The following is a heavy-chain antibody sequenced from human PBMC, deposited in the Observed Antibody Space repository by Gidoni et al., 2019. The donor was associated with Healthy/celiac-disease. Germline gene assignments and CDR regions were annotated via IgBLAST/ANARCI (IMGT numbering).Heavy chain of an antibody. J-gene: IGHJ1*01. D-gene: IGHD6-19*01. CDR2: ISWNSGSI. CDR3: AKDINRAVAGTFRYFQH. V-gene: IGHV3-9*01. Sequence: EVQLVESGGGLVQPGRSLRLSCAASGFTFDDYAMHWVRQAPGKGLGWVSGISWNSGSIGYADSVKGRFTISRDNAKNSLYLQMNSLRAEDTALYYCAKDINRAVAGTFRYFQHWGQGTLVTVSS. CDR1: GFTFDDYA.